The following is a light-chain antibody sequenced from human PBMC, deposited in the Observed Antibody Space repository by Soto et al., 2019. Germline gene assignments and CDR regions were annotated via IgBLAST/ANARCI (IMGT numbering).Light chain of an antibody. CDR2: DAS. CDR3: QHYDNLVT. J-gene: IGKJ3*01. Sequence: DIQMTQSPSSLSASVGDRVTITCQASQAIRTFLNWYQQKPGKAPKLLINDASNLETGVPSRFSGSGSGTDFTFTINSLQPEDIATYYCQHYDNLVTFGPGTKVDIK. V-gene: IGKV1-33*01. CDR1: QAIRTF.